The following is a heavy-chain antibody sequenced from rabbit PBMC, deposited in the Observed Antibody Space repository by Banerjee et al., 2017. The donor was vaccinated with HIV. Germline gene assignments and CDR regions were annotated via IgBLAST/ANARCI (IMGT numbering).Heavy chain of an antibody. CDR1: GFDFSSYY. D-gene: IGHD2-1*01. V-gene: IGHV1S7*01. CDR3: AREHSYADYGNFNL. Sequence: QLEESGGDLVKPEGSLTLTCTASGFDFSSYYMSWVRQAPGKGLEWIGIIYAGKGSTDYASWVNGRFTISSDNAQNTVDLQMNSLTAADTATYFCAREHSYADYGNFNLWGPGTLVTVS. J-gene: IGHJ4*01. CDR2: IYAGKGST.